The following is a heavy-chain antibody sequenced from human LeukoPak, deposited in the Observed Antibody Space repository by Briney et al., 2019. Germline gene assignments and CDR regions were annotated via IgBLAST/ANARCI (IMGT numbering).Heavy chain of an antibody. CDR1: GGSISSYY. Sequence: SETLSLTCTVSGGSISSYYLSWIRQPAGKGLEWIGRIYTSGSTNYNPALKSRVTMSVDTSTNQFSLKLSSVTAADTAVYYCARDPAPYYDILTGYYNVYAFDIWGQGTMVTVSS. CDR2: IYTSGST. V-gene: IGHV4-4*07. J-gene: IGHJ3*02. CDR3: ARDPAPYYDILTGYYNVYAFDI. D-gene: IGHD3-9*01.